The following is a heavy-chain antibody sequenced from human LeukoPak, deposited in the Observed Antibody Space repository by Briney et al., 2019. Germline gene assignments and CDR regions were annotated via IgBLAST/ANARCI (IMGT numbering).Heavy chain of an antibody. V-gene: IGHV1-2*06. D-gene: IGHD1-26*01. J-gene: IGHJ4*02. CDR1: GYTFTGYY. Sequence: GASVKVSCKASGYTFTGYYMHWVRQAPGQGLEWMGRINPNSGGTNYAQKFQGRVTMTRDTSISTAYMELSRLRSDDTAVYYCAREPGLYSGSYIVYYFDYWGQGTLVTVSS. CDR3: AREPGLYSGSYIVYYFDY. CDR2: INPNSGGT.